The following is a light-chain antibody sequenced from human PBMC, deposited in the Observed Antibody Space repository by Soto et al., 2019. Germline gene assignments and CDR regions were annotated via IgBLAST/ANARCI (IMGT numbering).Light chain of an antibody. V-gene: IGKV3-20*01. J-gene: IGKJ1*01. CDR2: GAS. CDR1: QSVTSNY. Sequence: ETVLTQSPGTLSLSPGERATLSCRASQSVTSNYLAWYQQKSGQAPRLLIYGASNRATGIPDRFSGSGSGTDFTLTISRLEPEDFAVYYCQQHGSSPPSWTFGQGTKVEIK. CDR3: QQHGSSPPSWT.